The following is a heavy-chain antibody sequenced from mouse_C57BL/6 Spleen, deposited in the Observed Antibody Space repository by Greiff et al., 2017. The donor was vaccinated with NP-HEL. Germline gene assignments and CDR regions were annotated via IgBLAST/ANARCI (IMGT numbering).Heavy chain of an antibody. Sequence: VQLQQSGPGLVKPSQSLSLTCSVTGYSITSGYYWNWIRQFPGNKLEWMGYISYDGSNNYNPSLKNRISITRDTSKNQFFLKLNSVTTEDTATYYCAREGGNGGFAYWGQGTLVTVSA. CDR3: AREGGNGGFAY. V-gene: IGHV3-6*01. CDR1: GYSITSGYY. CDR2: ISYDGSN. J-gene: IGHJ3*01. D-gene: IGHD1-1*02.